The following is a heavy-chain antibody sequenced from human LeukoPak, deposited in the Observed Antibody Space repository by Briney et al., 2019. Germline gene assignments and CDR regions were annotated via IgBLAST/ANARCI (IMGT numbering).Heavy chain of an antibody. D-gene: IGHD6-19*01. J-gene: IGHJ4*02. CDR2: VNHAGST. CDR3: ARPQADYAGGWKFFDY. CDR1: GGSFSGYY. V-gene: IGHV4-34*01. Sequence: KPSETLSLTCAVYGGSFSGYYWSWIRQPPGKGLEWIGEVNHAGSTNYNPSLKSRVTISGDTSKNQFSLKLSSVTAADTAVYYCARPQADYAGGWKFFDYWGQGTLVTVSS.